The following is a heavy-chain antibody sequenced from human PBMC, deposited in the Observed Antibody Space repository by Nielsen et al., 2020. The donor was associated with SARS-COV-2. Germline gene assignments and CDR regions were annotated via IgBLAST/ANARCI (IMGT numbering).Heavy chain of an antibody. CDR2: IIPIFGTA. CDR1: GGTFSSYA. CDR3: ARKEKWFGEFSY. D-gene: IGHD3-10*01. Sequence: SVKVSCKASGGTFSSYAISWVRQAPGQGLEWMGGIIPIFGTANYAQKFQGRVTITADESTSTAYMELSSLRSGDTAVYYCARKEKWFGEFSYWGQGTLVTVSS. V-gene: IGHV1-69*13. J-gene: IGHJ4*02.